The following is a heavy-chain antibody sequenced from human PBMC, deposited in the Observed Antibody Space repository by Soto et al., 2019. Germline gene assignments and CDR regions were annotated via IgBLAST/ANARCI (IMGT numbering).Heavy chain of an antibody. CDR1: GGTFNRYA. Sequence: QVQLVQSGAEVKKPGSSVKVSCKASGGTFNRYAISWLRQAPRQGPEWMGGITPMFGIGNYAQKFQGRVTITAHESTTTVHMELRRLTCEDTAVYYCAQTLGSAVAGPGRFDLWGRGTRVIVSS. D-gene: IGHD6-19*01. CDR2: ITPMFGIG. CDR3: AQTLGSAVAGPGRFDL. J-gene: IGHJ2*01. V-gene: IGHV1-69*12.